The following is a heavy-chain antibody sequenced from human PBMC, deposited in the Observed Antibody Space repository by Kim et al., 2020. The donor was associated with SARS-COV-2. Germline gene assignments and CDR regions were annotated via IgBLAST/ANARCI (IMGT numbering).Heavy chain of an antibody. J-gene: IGHJ4*02. CDR2: INPSGGST. V-gene: IGHV1-46*01. CDR1: GYTFTSYY. D-gene: IGHD3-10*01. Sequence: ASVKVSCKASGYTFTSYYMHWVRQAPGQGLEWMGIINPSGGSTSYAQKFQGRVTMTRDTSTSTVYMELSSLRSEDTAVYYCARDYYGSGSYYKPSSLLDYWGQGTLVTVSS. CDR3: ARDYYGSGSYYKPSSLLDY.